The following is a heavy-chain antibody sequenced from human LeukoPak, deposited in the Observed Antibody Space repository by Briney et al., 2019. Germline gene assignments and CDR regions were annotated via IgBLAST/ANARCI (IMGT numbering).Heavy chain of an antibody. J-gene: IGHJ4*02. Sequence: GGSLRLSCAVSGFGVHTFAMSWVRQAPGKGLEWLASITKYDGRLYYADSVRGRFTISRDTSQNELYLQMNSLRVDDSAIYHCAKDHSADGWPTFEYWGRGTLVTVSS. V-gene: IGHV3-23*01. CDR3: AKDHSADGWPTFEY. CDR2: ITKYDGRL. D-gene: IGHD5-24*01. CDR1: GFGVHTFA.